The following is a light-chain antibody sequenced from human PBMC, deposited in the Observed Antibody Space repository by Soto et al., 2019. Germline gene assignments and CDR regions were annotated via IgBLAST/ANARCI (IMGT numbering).Light chain of an antibody. CDR2: KAS. V-gene: IGKV1-5*03. J-gene: IGKJ1*01. CDR1: KSVDTC. Sequence: DIQMTQSPSTLSASVGDRVTITCRASKSVDTCLAWYQQKPGKAPHLLIYKASSLETGVPSRFSGSGSVTEFTLTIRSMQPDDFATYYCQQFYRYPWTFGQGTKVDIK. CDR3: QQFYRYPWT.